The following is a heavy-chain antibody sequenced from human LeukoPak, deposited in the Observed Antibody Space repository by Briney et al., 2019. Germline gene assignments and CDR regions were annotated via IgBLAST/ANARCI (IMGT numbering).Heavy chain of an antibody. CDR2: ISYDENNK. V-gene: IGHV3-30*12. CDR3: AKGVVAAAGADAFDI. Sequence: GRSLRLSCAASGFTFSSYGMHWVRQAPGKGLEWVAVISYDENNKYHADSVKGRVTISRDNSKNTLNLQMNSLRVEDTAVYYCAKGVVAAAGADAFDIWGQGTMVTVSS. D-gene: IGHD6-13*01. J-gene: IGHJ3*02. CDR1: GFTFSSYG.